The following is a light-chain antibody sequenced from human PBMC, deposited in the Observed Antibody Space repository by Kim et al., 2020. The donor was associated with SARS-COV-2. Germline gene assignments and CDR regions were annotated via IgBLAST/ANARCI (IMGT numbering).Light chain of an antibody. J-gene: IGKJ5*01. CDR2: GAS. Sequence: ASVGDRVTITCRASQDISNDLGWYQQNTGRAPKRLIYGASMLQSGVPSRFSGSGSGTEFTLTISSLQPEDFATYFCLQHNTYPSTFGQGTRLEIK. V-gene: IGKV1-17*01. CDR3: LQHNTYPST. CDR1: QDISND.